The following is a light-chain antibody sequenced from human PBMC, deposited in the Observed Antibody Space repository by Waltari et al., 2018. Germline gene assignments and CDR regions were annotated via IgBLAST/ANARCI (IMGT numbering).Light chain of an antibody. CDR3: CSYGGPSSWV. CDR2: EGT. CDR1: SSDIGDYDL. Sequence: QSALTQPASMSGSPGQSITVSCTGTSSDIGDYDLVSWYQQFPGKAPKLMIYEGTKRPSGISMRFSGSKSGNTAFLTISGLQAEDEADYHCCSYGGPSSWVFGGGTKLTVL. J-gene: IGLJ3*02. V-gene: IGLV2-23*01.